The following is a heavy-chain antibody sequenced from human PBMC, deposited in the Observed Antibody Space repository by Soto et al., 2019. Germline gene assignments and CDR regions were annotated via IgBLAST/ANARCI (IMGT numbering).Heavy chain of an antibody. CDR2: ISTYNDDT. D-gene: IGHD2-2*01. J-gene: IGHJ5*02. CDR3: AMQFCSGINCDNWFDP. V-gene: IGHV1-18*01. Sequence: QVQLVQSGPEVKKPGASVKVSCQTSGYTFTAFGITWVRQAPGQGLEWMGWISTYNDDTKYAQKVQGRLTMTTDTSTSTAYMEPRSLTSDDTAVYYCAMQFCSGINCDNWFDPWGQGTLVTVSS. CDR1: GYTFTAFG.